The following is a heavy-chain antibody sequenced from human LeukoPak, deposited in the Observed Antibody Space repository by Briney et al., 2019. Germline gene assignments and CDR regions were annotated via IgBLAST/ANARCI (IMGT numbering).Heavy chain of an antibody. CDR3: ASLTSGYDSLFDY. Sequence: GGSLRLSCAASGFTVSSSYMSWARQAPGKGLEWVSVIYSGGSTYYADSVKGRFTISRDNSKNTLYLQMNSLRAEDTAVYYCASLTSGYDSLFDYWGQGTLVTVSS. CDR1: GFTVSSSY. CDR2: IYSGGST. V-gene: IGHV3-53*01. J-gene: IGHJ4*02. D-gene: IGHD5-12*01.